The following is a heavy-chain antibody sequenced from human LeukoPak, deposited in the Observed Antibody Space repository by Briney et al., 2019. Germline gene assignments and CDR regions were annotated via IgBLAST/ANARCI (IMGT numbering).Heavy chain of an antibody. CDR2: INHSGST. D-gene: IGHD6-6*01. CDR3: ASRGYNGRAARHGSY. J-gene: IGHJ4*02. CDR1: GGSFSGYY. V-gene: IGHV4-34*01. Sequence: SETLSLTCAVYGGSFSGYYWSWIRQPPGKGLEWIGEINHSGSTNYNPSLKSRVTISVDTSKNQFSLKLSSVTAADTAVYYCASRGYNGRAARHGSYWGQGTLVTVSS.